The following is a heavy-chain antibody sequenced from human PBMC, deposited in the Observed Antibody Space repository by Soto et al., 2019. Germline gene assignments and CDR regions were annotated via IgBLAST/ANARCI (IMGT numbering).Heavy chain of an antibody. CDR1: GGSSSGHD. V-gene: IGHV4-59*08. CDR2: IYFTGST. J-gene: IGHJ4*02. CDR3: ASLPVNPGRDSSAIFDS. Sequence: SEILCLSCAVAGGSSSGHDWSCVLQTQGKGLEWIGCIYFTGSTIYNPSLESRVTMSVDTSKNQFSLRLSSVTAADTAVYYCASLPVNPGRDSSAIFDSWGQGTLVTGSS. D-gene: IGHD3-22*01.